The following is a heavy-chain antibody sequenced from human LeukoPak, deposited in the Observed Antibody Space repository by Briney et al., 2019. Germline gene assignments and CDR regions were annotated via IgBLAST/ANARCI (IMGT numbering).Heavy chain of an antibody. Sequence: GESLKISCKGSGYSFTSYWIGWVRQMPGKGLEWMGIIYPGDSDTRYSPSFQGQVTISADKSISTAYLQWSSLKASDTAMYYCARSHGYCSSTSCQNWFDPWGQGTLVTVSS. V-gene: IGHV5-51*01. J-gene: IGHJ5*02. D-gene: IGHD2-2*01. CDR3: ARSHGYCSSTSCQNWFDP. CDR2: IYPGDSDT. CDR1: GYSFTSYW.